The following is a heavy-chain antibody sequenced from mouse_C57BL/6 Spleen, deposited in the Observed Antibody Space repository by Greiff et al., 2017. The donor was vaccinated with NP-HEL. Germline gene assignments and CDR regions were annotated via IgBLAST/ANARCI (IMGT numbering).Heavy chain of an antibody. Sequence: EVQGVESGEGLVKPGGSLKLSCAASGFTFSSYAMSWVRQTPEKRLEWVAYISSGGDYIYYADTVKGRFTISRDNARNTLYLQMSSLKSEDTAMYYCTRGPYYYGNLFDYWGQGTTLTVSS. CDR1: GFTFSSYA. V-gene: IGHV5-9-1*02. D-gene: IGHD1-1*01. CDR2: ISSGGDYI. J-gene: IGHJ2*01. CDR3: TRGPYYYGNLFDY.